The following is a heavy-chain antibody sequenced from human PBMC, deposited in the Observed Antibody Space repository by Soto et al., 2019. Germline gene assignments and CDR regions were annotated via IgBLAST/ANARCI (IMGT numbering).Heavy chain of an antibody. D-gene: IGHD6-19*01. CDR2: IKRKSDGETT. Sequence: EVQLVESGGGLVKPGGSLTLSCAASGFAFSNAWMHWVRQAPGTGLEWVGRIKRKSDGETTDYAAPVRGRFGISRDDSSNTLHLQMNSLSNEDTAVYYCTTGVDQWLANDYWGQGTLVTVSS. CDR1: GFAFSNAW. V-gene: IGHV3-15*07. J-gene: IGHJ4*02. CDR3: TTGVDQWLANDY.